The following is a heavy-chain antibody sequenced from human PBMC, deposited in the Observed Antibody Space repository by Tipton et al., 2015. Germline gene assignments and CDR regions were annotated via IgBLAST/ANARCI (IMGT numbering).Heavy chain of an antibody. J-gene: IGHJ3*02. V-gene: IGHV3-11*01. CDR1: GFGLSTYN. D-gene: IGHD3-10*01. Sequence: SLRLSCAASGFGLSTYNMNWIRQAPGKGLEWVSYISSSGSTIYYADSVKGRFTISRDNAKNSLYLQMNSLRAEDTAVYYCARRARGAFDIWGQGTMVTVSS. CDR2: ISSSGSTI. CDR3: ARRARGAFDI.